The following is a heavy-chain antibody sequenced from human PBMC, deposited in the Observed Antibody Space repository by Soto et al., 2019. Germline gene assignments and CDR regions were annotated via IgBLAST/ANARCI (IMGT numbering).Heavy chain of an antibody. V-gene: IGHV4-59*08. CDR2: IYYSGST. J-gene: IGHJ3*02. CDR3: ARQRSLRYFDWSPPDAFDI. D-gene: IGHD3-9*01. CDR1: GGSISSYY. Sequence: SETLSLTCTVSGGSISSYYWSWIRQPPGKGLEWIGYIYYSGSTNYNPSLKSRVTISVDTSKNQFSLKLSSVTAADTAVYYCARQRSLRYFDWSPPDAFDIWGQGTMVTVSS.